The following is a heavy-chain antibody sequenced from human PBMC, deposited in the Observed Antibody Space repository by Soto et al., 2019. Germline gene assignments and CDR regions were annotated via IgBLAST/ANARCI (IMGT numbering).Heavy chain of an antibody. Sequence: QVQLVQSGAEVKKPGASVKVSCKASGYTFTSYYMHWVRQAPGQGLEWMGIINPSGGSTSYAQKFQGRVSMTRDTSTSTVYMELSSLRSEDTAVYYCASGCSGGICYREFDYWGQGTLVTVSS. J-gene: IGHJ4*02. CDR3: ASGCSGGICYREFDY. CDR1: GYTFTSYY. CDR2: INPSGGST. D-gene: IGHD2-15*01. V-gene: IGHV1-46*03.